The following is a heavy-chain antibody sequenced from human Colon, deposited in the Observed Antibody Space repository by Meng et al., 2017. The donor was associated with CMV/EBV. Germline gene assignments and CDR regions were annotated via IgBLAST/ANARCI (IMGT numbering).Heavy chain of an antibody. CDR3: ARLPVIVGATKHFDY. D-gene: IGHD1-26*01. CDR2: ISSSGTII. J-gene: IGHJ4*02. V-gene: IGHV3-48*03. CDR1: GFPFSSYE. Sequence: GGSLRLSCAASGFPFSSYEINWVRQPPGKGLEWVSYISSSGTIIYYADSVKGRFTISRDNAKNSLYLHMNSLRAEDTAVYYCARLPVIVGATKHFDYWGQGTLVTVSS.